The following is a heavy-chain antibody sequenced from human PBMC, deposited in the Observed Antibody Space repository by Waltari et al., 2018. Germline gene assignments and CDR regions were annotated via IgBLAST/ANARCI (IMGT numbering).Heavy chain of an antibody. CDR2: IYYSGST. CDR1: GGSISSSSYY. CDR3: ARPESVAGKTEWFDP. D-gene: IGHD6-19*01. V-gene: IGHV4-39*01. J-gene: IGHJ5*02. Sequence: QLQLQESGPGLVKPSETLSLTCTVSGGSISSSSYYWGWIRQPPGKGLEWIGSIYYSGSTYYNPSLKSRVSISVDTSKIQFSLKLSSVTAADTAVYYGARPESVAGKTEWFDPWGQGTLVTVSS.